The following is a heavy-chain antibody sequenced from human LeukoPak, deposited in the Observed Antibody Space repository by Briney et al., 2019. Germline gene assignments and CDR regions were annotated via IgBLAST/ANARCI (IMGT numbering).Heavy chain of an antibody. D-gene: IGHD2-15*01. CDR3: ASGGYCSGGSCYYLLNYYGMDV. V-gene: IGHV1-69*02. Sequence: GASVKVSCKASGYTFTGYYMHWVRQAPGQGLEWMGRIIPILGIANYAQKFQGRVTITADKSTSTAYMELSSLRSEDTAVYYCASGGYCSGGSCYYLLNYYGMDVWGQGTTVTVSS. J-gene: IGHJ6*02. CDR1: GYTFTGYY. CDR2: IIPILGIA.